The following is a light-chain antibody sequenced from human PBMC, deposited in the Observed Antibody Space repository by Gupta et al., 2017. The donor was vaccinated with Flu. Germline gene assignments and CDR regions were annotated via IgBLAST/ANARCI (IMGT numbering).Light chain of an antibody. V-gene: IGLV2-14*03. Sequence: SVTISCSGTSSNVGSYDHVSWQQQYPGKAHKLIIYAVSHRPSGVSNRFSGSKSGTTASLTISGLQNEDEADYCCKSFASSIAYLVGTGTKFTVL. CDR3: KSFASSIAYL. CDR2: AVS. J-gene: IGLJ1*01. CDR1: SSNVGSYDH.